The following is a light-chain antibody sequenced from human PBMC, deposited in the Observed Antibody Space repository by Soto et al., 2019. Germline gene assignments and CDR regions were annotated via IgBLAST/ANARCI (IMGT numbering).Light chain of an antibody. CDR3: SARDDILSGVV. CDR2: RSD. CDR1: SSNIGSNH. J-gene: IGLJ2*01. V-gene: IGLV1-47*01. Sequence: QSVLTQPPSASGTPGQRVTISCSGSSSNIGSNHVYWYQQFPGMAPKLLMYRSDQRPTGVPDRFSGSKSGTSASLAISGLRSGDEADYYCSARDDILSGVVFGGGTKLTFL.